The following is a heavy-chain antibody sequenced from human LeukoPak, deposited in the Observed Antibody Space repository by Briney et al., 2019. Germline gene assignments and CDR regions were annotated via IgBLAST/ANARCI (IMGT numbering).Heavy chain of an antibody. J-gene: IGHJ4*02. D-gene: IGHD3-10*01. CDR1: GYSLSDLS. CDR2: SDPEDGKT. V-gene: IGHV1-24*01. CDR3: TTGAYGWPFFDN. Sequence: ASVKVSCKVPGYSLSDLSMHWVRQAPGKGLEWMGGSDPEDGKTIYAQDFQGRVTMTEDTSTHTAYMGLNSLGSDDTAVYYCTTGAYGWPFFDNWGQGTLVIVSS.